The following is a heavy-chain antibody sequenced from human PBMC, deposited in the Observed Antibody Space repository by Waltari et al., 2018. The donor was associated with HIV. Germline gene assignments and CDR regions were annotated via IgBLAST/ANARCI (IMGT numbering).Heavy chain of an antibody. CDR3: ATSKVLSGNYFYGLDV. D-gene: IGHD3-3*01. Sequence: QVQLQESGPGLAKHPQTLSLTCSVFGDSIMTGGYSHRWLRLSAERGMEWIGRVYGGGNTYYNPSLRSRVTISIDTAKNQHSLNLTSVTAADSAVYFCATSKVLSGNYFYGLDVWGQGTTVIVSS. J-gene: IGHJ6*02. CDR1: GDSIMTGGYS. V-gene: IGHV4-61*02. CDR2: VYGGGNT.